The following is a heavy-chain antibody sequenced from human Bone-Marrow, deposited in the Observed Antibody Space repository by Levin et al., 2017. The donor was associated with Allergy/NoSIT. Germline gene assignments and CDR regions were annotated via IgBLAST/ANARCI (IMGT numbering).Heavy chain of an antibody. CDR2: IYYSGST. CDR3: AREAYYDILTGYSRYWYFDL. J-gene: IGHJ2*01. D-gene: IGHD3-9*01. CDR1: GGSISSYY. V-gene: IGHV4-59*01. Sequence: PSETLSLTCTVSGGSISSYYWSWIRQPPGKGLEWIGYIYYSGSTNYNPSLKSRVTISVDTSKNQFSLKLSSVTAADTAVYYCAREAYYDILTGYSRYWYFDLWGRGTLVTVSS.